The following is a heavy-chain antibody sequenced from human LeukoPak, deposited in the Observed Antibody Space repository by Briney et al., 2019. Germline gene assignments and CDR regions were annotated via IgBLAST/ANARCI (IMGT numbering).Heavy chain of an antibody. D-gene: IGHD6-19*01. CDR1: GGSISSYY. J-gene: IGHJ5*02. Sequence: PSETLSLTCTVSGGSISSYYWSWIRQPSGKGLEWIGYIYYSGSTNYNPSLKSRVTISVDTSKNQFSLKLSSVTAADTAVYYCARARYSSGWYGVSWFDPWGQGTLVTVSS. CDR3: ARARYSSGWYGVSWFDP. V-gene: IGHV4-59*01. CDR2: IYYSGST.